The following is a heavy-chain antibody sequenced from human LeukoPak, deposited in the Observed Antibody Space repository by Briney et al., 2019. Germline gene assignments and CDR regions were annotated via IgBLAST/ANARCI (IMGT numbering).Heavy chain of an antibody. CDR1: GGSFSGYY. D-gene: IGHD3-10*01. CDR2: INHSGST. J-gene: IGHJ4*02. Sequence: KSSETLSLTCAVYGGSFSGYYWSWIRQPPGKGLEWIGEINHSGSTNYNPSLKSRVTISVDTSKNQFSLKLSSVTAADTAVYYCARDYGHYGSGSYYPFDYWGQGTLVTVSS. CDR3: ARDYGHYGSGSYYPFDY. V-gene: IGHV4-34*01.